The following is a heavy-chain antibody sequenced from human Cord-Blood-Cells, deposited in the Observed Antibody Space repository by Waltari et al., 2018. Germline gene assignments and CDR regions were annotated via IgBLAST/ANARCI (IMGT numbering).Heavy chain of an antibody. CDR3: AKTGSNWGNYLYFDL. D-gene: IGHD7-27*01. J-gene: IGHJ2*01. CDR2: IIGSGGST. CDR1: GFTFRRYA. V-gene: IGHV3-23*01. Sequence: EVQLLESGGGWVQPGGSLSLSCEASGFTFRRYAVSGARRAQGKGREWVSAIIGSGGSTYYADSVKGRFTSSRDNSKNTLYLQMNSLRAEDTVVYYCAKTGSNWGNYLYFDLWGRGTLVTVSS.